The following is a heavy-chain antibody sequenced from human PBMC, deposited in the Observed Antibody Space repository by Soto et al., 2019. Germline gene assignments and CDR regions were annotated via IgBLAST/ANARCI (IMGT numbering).Heavy chain of an antibody. J-gene: IGHJ1*01. V-gene: IGHV2-5*02. CDR1: GFSVSSVGVG. CDR2: ISWDDEK. D-gene: IGHD1-1*01. CDR3: VHYNWGSKYFQY. Sequence: QITLKESGPTLVKPTQTLTLTCNVSGFSVSSVGVGVGWIRQPPGKALEWLAVISWDDEKRYSPYLKTRLTIAKDTSKDQVALTVSNVDAVDPGTYYCVHYNWGSKYFQYWGQGTLGTVSS.